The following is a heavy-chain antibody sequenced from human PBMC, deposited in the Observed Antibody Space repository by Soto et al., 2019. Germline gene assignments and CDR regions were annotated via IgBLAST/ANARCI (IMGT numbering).Heavy chain of an antibody. D-gene: IGHD6-13*01. CDR2: ISYDGSNK. CDR3: AKEEGGSSWYGGYYYYGMDV. CDR1: GFTFSSYG. Sequence: GGSLRLSCASSGFTFSSYGMKWVRQAPGKGLEWVAVISYDGSNKYYADSVKGRFTISRDNSKNTLYLQMNSLRAEDTAVYYCAKEEGGSSWYGGYYYYGMDVWGQGTTVTVSS. V-gene: IGHV3-30*18. J-gene: IGHJ6*02.